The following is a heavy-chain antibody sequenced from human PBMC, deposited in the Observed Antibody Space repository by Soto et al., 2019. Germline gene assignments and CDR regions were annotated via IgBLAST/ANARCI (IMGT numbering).Heavy chain of an antibody. Sequence: SETMSLTCTVSGGSISSYYWSWIRQPPGKGLEWIGYIYHSGSTYYNPSLKSRVTISVDRSKNQFSLKLGSVTAADTAVYYCAAGGGLPRYYWGQGTLVTVSS. J-gene: IGHJ4*02. CDR2: IYHSGST. CDR1: GGSISSYY. CDR3: AAGGGLPRYY. V-gene: IGHV4-59*04. D-gene: IGHD5-12*01.